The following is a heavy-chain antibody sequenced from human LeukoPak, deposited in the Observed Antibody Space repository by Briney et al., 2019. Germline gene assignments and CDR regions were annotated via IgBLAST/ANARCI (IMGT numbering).Heavy chain of an antibody. J-gene: IGHJ6*02. D-gene: IGHD5-18*01. CDR1: GYRFSGYW. Sequence: GESLKISCKGSGYRFSGYWIAWVRQVPGKGLEWMGIIYPGDSDTRYSPSFDGQVTISADTSISTAYLQWNSLQASDTAMFYCARLDTAMILGMDVWGQGTTVTVSS. V-gene: IGHV5-51*01. CDR3: ARLDTAMILGMDV. CDR2: IYPGDSDT.